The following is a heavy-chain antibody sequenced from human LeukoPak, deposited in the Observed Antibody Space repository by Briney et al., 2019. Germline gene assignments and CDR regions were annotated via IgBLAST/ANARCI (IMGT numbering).Heavy chain of an antibody. CDR2: MYHSGST. Sequence: PSGTLSLTGAVSGGSISNDKWWSWVRQSPVKGLEWIGEMYHSGSTNYNPSLKSRVTISVDKSNNQFSLKLISVTAADTAMYYCATGTSWYYYYWGQGTLVTVSS. J-gene: IGHJ4*02. CDR1: GGSISNDKW. CDR3: ATGTSWYYYY. D-gene: IGHD6-13*01. V-gene: IGHV4-4*02.